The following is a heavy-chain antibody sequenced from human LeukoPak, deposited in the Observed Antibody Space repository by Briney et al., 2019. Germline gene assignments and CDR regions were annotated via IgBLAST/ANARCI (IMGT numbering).Heavy chain of an antibody. CDR3: ARMTTGHDF. CDR1: GTSFSSYY. J-gene: IGHJ4*02. CDR2: VNHSGYT. Sequence: SETLSLTRAVSGTSFSSYYWSWIRQPPGKGLEWIGKVNHSGYTNDNPSLKSRVTISVDTSKNQFSLRLRSVTAADTAVYFCARMTTGHDFWGQGTLVTVSS. D-gene: IGHD4-17*01. V-gene: IGHV4-34*01.